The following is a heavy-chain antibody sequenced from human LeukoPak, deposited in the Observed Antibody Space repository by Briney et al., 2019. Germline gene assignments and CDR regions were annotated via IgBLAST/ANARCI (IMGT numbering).Heavy chain of an antibody. D-gene: IGHD6-6*01. V-gene: IGHV4-61*05. Sequence: SETLSLTCTVSGGSISNSDYYWDWIRQPPGKALEWIGYIYYTGSTNYNPSLTSRVNISVDTSKNQFSLNLTSVTAADTAVYYCARWGSIAVARFDYWGQGTLVTVSS. J-gene: IGHJ4*02. CDR2: IYYTGST. CDR1: GGSISNSDYY. CDR3: ARWGSIAVARFDY.